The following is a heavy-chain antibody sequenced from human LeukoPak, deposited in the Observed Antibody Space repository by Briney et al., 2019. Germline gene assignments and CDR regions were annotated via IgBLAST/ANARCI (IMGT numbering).Heavy chain of an antibody. J-gene: IGHJ5*02. CDR3: ARRVNYGSGNIGGLGWFDP. D-gene: IGHD3-10*01. V-gene: IGHV1-69*05. CDR2: IIPIFGTA. CDR1: GGTFSSYA. Sequence: GSSVKVSCKASGGTFSSYAISWVRQAPGQGLEWMGGIIPIFGTANYAQKLQGRVTMTTDTSTSTAYMELRSLRSDDTAVYYCARRVNYGSGNIGGLGWFDPWGQGTLVTLSS.